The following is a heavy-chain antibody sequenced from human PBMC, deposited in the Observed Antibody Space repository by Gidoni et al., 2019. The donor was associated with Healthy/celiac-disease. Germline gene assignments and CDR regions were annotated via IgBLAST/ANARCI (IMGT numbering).Heavy chain of an antibody. CDR3: ARDPIPWDDGDFFYYYYGMDV. V-gene: IGHV4-61*02. CDR2: IYTSGST. CDR1: GGSISSGSYY. D-gene: IGHD4-17*01. Sequence: QVQLQESGPGLVKPSQTLSLTCTVSGGSISSGSYYWSWIRQPAGKGLGWIGRIYTSGSTNYNPSLKSRVTISVDTSKNQFSLKLSSVTAADTAVYYCARDPIPWDDGDFFYYYYGMDVWGQGTTVTVSS. J-gene: IGHJ6*02.